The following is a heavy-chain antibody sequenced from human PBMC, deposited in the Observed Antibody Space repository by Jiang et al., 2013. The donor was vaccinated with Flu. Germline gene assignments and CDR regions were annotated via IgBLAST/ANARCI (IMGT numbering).Heavy chain of an antibody. J-gene: IGHJ3*02. V-gene: IGHV4-61*01. D-gene: IGHD3-3*01. Sequence: LLKPSETLSLTCTVSGGSVSSGNYYWTWIRQPPGKGLEWIGNIFSTGSTDYNPSLKSRVTISLDTSKNQFSLKLSSVTAADTAVYYCARERPNYDFWTIWGQGTMVTVSS. CDR1: GGSVSSGNYY. CDR2: IFSTGST. CDR3: ARERPNYDFWTI.